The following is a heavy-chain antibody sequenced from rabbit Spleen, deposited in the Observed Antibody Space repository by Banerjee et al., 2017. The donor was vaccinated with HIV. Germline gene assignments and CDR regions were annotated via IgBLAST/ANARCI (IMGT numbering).Heavy chain of an antibody. J-gene: IGHJ4*01. CDR1: GFDFSSYYY. CDR3: ARDLVAVIGWNFNL. V-gene: IGHV1S40*01. CDR2: IYTGSGST. D-gene: IGHD1-1*01. Sequence: QSLEESGGDLVKPGASLTLTCTASGFDFSSYYYICWVRQAPGKGLEWIGCIYTGSGSTYYASWAKGRFTISKTSSTTVTLQMTSLTAADTATYFCARDLVAVIGWNFNLWGPGTLVTVS.